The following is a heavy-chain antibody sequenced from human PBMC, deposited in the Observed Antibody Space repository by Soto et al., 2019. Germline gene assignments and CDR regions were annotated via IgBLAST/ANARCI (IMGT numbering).Heavy chain of an antibody. CDR1: GFAFSDYY. CDR2: IKQDGSEK. Sequence: PGGSLRLSCAASGFAFSDYYLTWIRQAPGKGLGWVANIKQDGSEKYYVDSVKGRFTISRDNAKNSLYLQMNSLRAEDTAVYYCAREEDCSSTSCYFLIDYWGQGTLVTVSS. V-gene: IGHV3-7*03. J-gene: IGHJ4*02. CDR3: AREEDCSSTSCYFLIDY. D-gene: IGHD2-2*01.